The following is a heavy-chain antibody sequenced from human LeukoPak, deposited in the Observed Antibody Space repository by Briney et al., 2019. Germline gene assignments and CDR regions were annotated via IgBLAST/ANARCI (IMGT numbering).Heavy chain of an antibody. V-gene: IGHV4-4*02. J-gene: IGHJ5*02. Sequence: SETLSLTCAVSGGSISSSNWWSWVRQPPGKGLEWIGEIYHSGSTNYNPSLKSRVTISVDKSKNQFSLKLSSVTAADTAVYYCARARSAAAGIRWFDPWGQGTLVTVSS. CDR1: GGSISSSNW. D-gene: IGHD6-13*01. CDR3: ARARSAAAGIRWFDP. CDR2: IYHSGST.